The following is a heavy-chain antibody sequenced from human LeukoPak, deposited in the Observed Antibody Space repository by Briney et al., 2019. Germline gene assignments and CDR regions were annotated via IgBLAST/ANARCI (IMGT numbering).Heavy chain of an antibody. D-gene: IGHD3-16*01. CDR1: GGTFSSYA. CDR2: IIPIFGTA. CDR3: AREFSWGFDD. V-gene: IGHV1-69*13. Sequence: GASVKVSCKASGGTFSSYAISWVRQAPGQGLEWMGGIIPIFGTANYAQKFQGRVTITADESTSTAYMELSSLRSEDTAVYYCAREFSWGFDDWGQGTLVTVSS. J-gene: IGHJ4*02.